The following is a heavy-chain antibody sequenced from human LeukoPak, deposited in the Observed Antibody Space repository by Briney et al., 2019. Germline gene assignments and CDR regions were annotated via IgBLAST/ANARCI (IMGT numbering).Heavy chain of an antibody. CDR3: AGGHYPLEY. J-gene: IGHJ4*02. D-gene: IGHD1-26*01. CDR1: GGSISSFY. CDR2: IYYSGIT. Sequence: SETLSLTCTVSGGSISSFYWSWIRQPPGKGLQWIGYIYYSGITRYNPSLKSRVTISVDTSKNQFSLKLSSVTAADTAVYYCAGGHYPLEYWGQGTLVTVSS. V-gene: IGHV4-59*01.